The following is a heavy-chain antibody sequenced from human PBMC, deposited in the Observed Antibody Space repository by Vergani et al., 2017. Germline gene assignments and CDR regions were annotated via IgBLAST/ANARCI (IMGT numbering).Heavy chain of an antibody. D-gene: IGHD2-21*01. CDR3: ARGLQVFARGGRFDP. J-gene: IGHJ5*02. Sequence: QVQLQQWGAGLLKPSETLSLTCAVYGGSFSGYYWSWIRQPPGKGLEWIGEINHSGSTSYNPSLKSRVTISRDTSKNQFSLKLTSVTAADTAVYYCARGLQVFARGGRFDPWGQGTLVTVSS. CDR2: INHSGST. V-gene: IGHV4-34*01. CDR1: GGSFSGYY.